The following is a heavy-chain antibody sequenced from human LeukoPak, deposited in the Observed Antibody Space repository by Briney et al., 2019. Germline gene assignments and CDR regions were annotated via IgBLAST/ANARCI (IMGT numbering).Heavy chain of an antibody. CDR3: ARGSYYDFWSGPGYYYYGMDV. D-gene: IGHD3-3*01. V-gene: IGHV4-59*12. J-gene: IGHJ6*02. CDR1: GGSISSYY. Sequence: SETLSLTCTVSGGSISSYYWSWIRQPPGKGLEWIGYIYYSGSTNYNPSLKSRVTISVDTSKNQFSLKLSSVTAADTAVYYCARGSYYDFWSGPGYYYYGMDVWGQGTTVTVSS. CDR2: IYYSGST.